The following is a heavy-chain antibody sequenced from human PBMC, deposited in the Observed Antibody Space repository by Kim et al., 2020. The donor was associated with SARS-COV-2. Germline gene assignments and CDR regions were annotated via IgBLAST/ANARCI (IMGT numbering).Heavy chain of an antibody. CDR3: ARDKYCTSSSCYGMGWYCGL. J-gene: IGHJ2*01. D-gene: IGHD2-2*01. CDR1: GFTFNNYA. Sequence: GGSLRLSCAASGFTFNNYAMNWVRQAPGKGLEWVSAVSGSGGTTYYADSVKGRLTISRDNSKNTLYLQMNSLRAEDTAVYFCARDKYCTSSSCYGMGWYCGLWGRGTLVTVSS. V-gene: IGHV3-23*01. CDR2: VSGSGGTT.